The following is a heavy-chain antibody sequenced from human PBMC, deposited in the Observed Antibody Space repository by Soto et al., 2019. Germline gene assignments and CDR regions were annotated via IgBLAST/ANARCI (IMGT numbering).Heavy chain of an antibody. CDR1: GYTFTTYY. CDR3: ARDFQQLSPFDY. CDR2: INPRGGST. D-gene: IGHD6-13*01. Sequence: ASVKVSCKASGYTFTTYYMHWVRQAPGQGLEWMGIINPRGGSTSYAQKFQGRVTMTTDTSTSTVYMELSSLRSEDTAVYYCARDFQQLSPFDYWGQGTLVTVSS. V-gene: IGHV1-46*01. J-gene: IGHJ4*02.